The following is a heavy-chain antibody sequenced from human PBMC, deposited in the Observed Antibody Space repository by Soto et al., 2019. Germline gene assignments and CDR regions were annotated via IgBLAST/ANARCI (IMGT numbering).Heavy chain of an antibody. Sequence: ASVKVSCKASGYTFTSYDINWVRQATGQGLEWMGWMNPNSGNTGYAQKFQGRVTMTRNTSISTAYMELSSLRSEDTAVYYCARGLLTSGWNEIVVVPKDWFDPWGQGTLVTVSS. CDR3: ARGLLTSGWNEIVVVPKDWFDP. V-gene: IGHV1-8*01. CDR2: MNPNSGNT. D-gene: IGHD2-2*01. J-gene: IGHJ5*02. CDR1: GYTFTSYD.